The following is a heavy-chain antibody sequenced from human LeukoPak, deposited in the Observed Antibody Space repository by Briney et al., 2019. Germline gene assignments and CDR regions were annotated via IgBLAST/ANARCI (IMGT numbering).Heavy chain of an antibody. D-gene: IGHD3-10*01. CDR3: ARDPLLWFGEFKGPYYMDV. CDR2: ISSSSSTI. CDR1: GFTFSSYS. Sequence: GRSLRLSCAASGFTFSSYSMNWVRQAPGKGLEWVSYISSSSSTIYYADSVKGRFTISRDNAKNSLYLQMNSLRAEDTAVYYCARDPLLWFGEFKGPYYMDVWGKGTTVTVSS. V-gene: IGHV3-48*01. J-gene: IGHJ6*03.